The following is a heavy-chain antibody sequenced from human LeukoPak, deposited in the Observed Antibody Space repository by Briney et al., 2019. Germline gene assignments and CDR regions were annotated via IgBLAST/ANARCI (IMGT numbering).Heavy chain of an antibody. V-gene: IGHV3-23*01. D-gene: IGHD4/OR15-4a*01. CDR1: GFTFSSYA. CDR2: ISGSGGST. J-gene: IGHJ4*02. Sequence: GGSLRLSCAASGFTFSSYAMSWVRQAPGKGLEWVSAISGSGGSTYYADSVKGRFTISRDNSKNTLYLQMNSLRDEDTAVYYCARRKEVQTTFDYWGQGTLVTVSS. CDR3: ARRKEVQTTFDY.